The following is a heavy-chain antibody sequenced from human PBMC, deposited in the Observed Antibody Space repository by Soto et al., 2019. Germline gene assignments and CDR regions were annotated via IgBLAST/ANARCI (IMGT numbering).Heavy chain of an antibody. J-gene: IGHJ6*02. Sequence: GGSLRLSCAASGFTFSSYGMHWVRQAPGKGLEWVAVIWYDGSNKYYADSVKGRFTISRDNSKNTLYLQMNSLRAEDTAVYYCARATLGYCSSTSCLSYYYYGMDVWGQGTTVTVSS. V-gene: IGHV3-33*01. CDR3: ARATLGYCSSTSCLSYYYYGMDV. CDR1: GFTFSSYG. CDR2: IWYDGSNK. D-gene: IGHD2-2*01.